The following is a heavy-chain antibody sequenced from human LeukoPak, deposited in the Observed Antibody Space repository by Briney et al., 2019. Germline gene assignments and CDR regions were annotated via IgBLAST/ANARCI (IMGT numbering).Heavy chain of an antibody. CDR2: IWYDGSNK. V-gene: IGHV3-33*01. CDR3: AREIYDYVWGSYRPRYYFDY. CDR1: GFTFSSYG. D-gene: IGHD3-16*02. J-gene: IGHJ4*02. Sequence: GGSLRLSCAASGFTFSSYGMHWVRQAPGKGVEWEAVIWYDGSNKYYADSVKGRFTISRDNSKNTLYLQMNSLRAEDTAVYYCAREIYDYVWGSYRPRYYFDYWGQGTLVTVSS.